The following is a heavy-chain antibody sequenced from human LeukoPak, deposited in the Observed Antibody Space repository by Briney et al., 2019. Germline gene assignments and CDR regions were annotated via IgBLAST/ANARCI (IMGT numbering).Heavy chain of an antibody. CDR2: IFYSGST. CDR3: ARDPGVSGGPYYFDY. V-gene: IGHV4-59*12. D-gene: IGHD4-23*01. CDR1: GGSISSYY. J-gene: IGHJ4*02. Sequence: SETLSLTCTVSGGSISSYYWSWIRQPPGKGLEWIGYIFYSGSTNYNPSLRSRVTISVDTSKNQFSLKLSSVTAADTAVYYCARDPGVSGGPYYFDYWGQGTLVTVSS.